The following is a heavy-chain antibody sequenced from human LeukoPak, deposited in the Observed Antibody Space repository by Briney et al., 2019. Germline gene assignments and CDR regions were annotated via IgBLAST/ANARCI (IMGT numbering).Heavy chain of an antibody. V-gene: IGHV6-1*01. CDR3: ARDRCDLYYYESSVIDPFDI. CDR2: TYYRSTWYN. J-gene: IGHJ3*02. CDR1: GDSVSSNSAA. D-gene: IGHD3-22*01. Sequence: SQTLSLTCAISGDSVSSNSAAWNWIRQSPSRGLEWLGRTYYRSTWYNDYAVSVKSRITINPDTSKNQFSLQLNSVTPEDTAVYYGARDRCDLYYYESSVIDPFDIWGEGTMVTVSS.